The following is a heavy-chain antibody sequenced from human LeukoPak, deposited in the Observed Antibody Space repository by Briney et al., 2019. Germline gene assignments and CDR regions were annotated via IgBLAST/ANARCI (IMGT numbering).Heavy chain of an antibody. CDR1: GGSVSSNGYF. D-gene: IGHD3-22*01. V-gene: IGHV4-30-2*01. Sequence: PSETLSLTCTVSGGSVSSNGYFWNWIRQPPGKGLEWIGYIYHSGSTYYNPSLKSRVTISVDRSKNQFSLKLSSVTAADTAVYYCARGLNYYDSSGYYYGDAFDIWGQGTMVTVSS. CDR3: ARGLNYYDSSGYYYGDAFDI. J-gene: IGHJ3*02. CDR2: IYHSGST.